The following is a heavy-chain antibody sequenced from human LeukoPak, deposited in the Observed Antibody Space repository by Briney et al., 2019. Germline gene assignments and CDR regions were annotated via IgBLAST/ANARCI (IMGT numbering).Heavy chain of an antibody. J-gene: IGHJ4*02. CDR2: ISDSSGYT. CDR3: ARDRVGGSYVFDI. Sequence: GSLRLSCAASGFTFSNFAMSWVRQAPGKGLEWVSYISDSSGYTKDADSVKGRFTISRDNAKKSLYLQMNSLRAEDTAVYYCARDRVGGSYVFDIWGQGTLVTVSS. CDR1: GFTFSNFA. D-gene: IGHD3-16*01. V-gene: IGHV3-11*06.